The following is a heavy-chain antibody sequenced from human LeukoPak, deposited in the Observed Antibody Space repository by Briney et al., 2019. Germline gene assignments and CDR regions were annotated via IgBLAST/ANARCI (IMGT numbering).Heavy chain of an antibody. CDR3: ATVLRSGNTGFAFAI. CDR2: IYPRGTT. CDR1: GFTASNNF. J-gene: IGHJ3*02. V-gene: IGHV3-66*02. Sequence: PGGSRRLSGAAPGFTASNNFMTWVRQASGKGLEWASMIYPRGTTYSADSVKGRFTISRDDSQNTLYLQLNSLSPDDTALYFCATVLRSGNTGFAFAIWGQGTMVTVSS. D-gene: IGHD3-3*01.